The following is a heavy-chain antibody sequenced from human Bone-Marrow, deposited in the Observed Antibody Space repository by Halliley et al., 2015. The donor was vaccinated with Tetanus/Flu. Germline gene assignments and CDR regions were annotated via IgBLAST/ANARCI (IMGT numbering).Heavy chain of an antibody. CDR2: IYSGGGT. V-gene: IGHV3-66*01. CDR3: ARGSGMDV. J-gene: IGHJ6*02. Sequence: APGKGLGCVSVIYSGGGTYHADSVKGRFPISRDTSKNPLSLQMNSLRAEDTAVYYCARGSGMDVWGPGTSVIVSS.